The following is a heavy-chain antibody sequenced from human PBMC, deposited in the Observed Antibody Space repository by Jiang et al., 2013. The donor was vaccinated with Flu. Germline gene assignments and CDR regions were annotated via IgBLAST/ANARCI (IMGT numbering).Heavy chain of an antibody. CDR1: GGSISSYY. CDR2: IYYSGST. Sequence: GPGLVKPSETLSLTCTVSGGSISSYYWSWIRQPPGKGLEWIGYIYYSGSTNYNPSLKSRVTISVDTSKNRFSLKLSSVTAADTAVYYCARHGVGYGDYGVFDYWGQGTLVTVSS. CDR3: ARHGVGYGDYGVFDY. V-gene: IGHV4-59*08. D-gene: IGHD4-17*01. J-gene: IGHJ4*02.